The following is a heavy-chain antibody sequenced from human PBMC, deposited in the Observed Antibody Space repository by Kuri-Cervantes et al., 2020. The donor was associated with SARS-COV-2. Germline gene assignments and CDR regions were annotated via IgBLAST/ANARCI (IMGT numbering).Heavy chain of an antibody. D-gene: IGHD2-21*02. J-gene: IGHJ4*02. V-gene: IGHV3-73*01. CDR3: CTLIGVSATAYDDY. CDR2: IRSKTNNYAT. CDR1: GFTFSGSA. Sequence: GESLKISCAASGFTFSGSAMYWVRQPFEKGLEWVGRIRSKTNNYATSYAASLRGRFTISRDDSKNTAYLQMNSLRTEDTALYYCCTLIGVSATAYDDYWGQGTLVTVSS.